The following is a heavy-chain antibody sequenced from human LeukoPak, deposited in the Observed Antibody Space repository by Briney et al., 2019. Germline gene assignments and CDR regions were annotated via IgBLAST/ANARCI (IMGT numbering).Heavy chain of an antibody. J-gene: IGHJ4*02. CDR2: ISYDGSNK. CDR3: AKDIGDSTPSAFDY. V-gene: IGHV3-30*18. D-gene: IGHD2-2*01. Sequence: GGSLRLSCAASEFTFSAYWMSWVRQAPGKGLEWVAVISYDGSNKYYADSVKGRFTISRDNSKNTLYLQMNSLRAEDTAVYYCAKDIGDSTPSAFDYWGQGTLVTVSS. CDR1: EFTFSAYW.